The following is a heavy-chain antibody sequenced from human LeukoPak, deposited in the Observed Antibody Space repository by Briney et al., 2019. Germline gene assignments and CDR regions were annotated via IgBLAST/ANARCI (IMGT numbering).Heavy chain of an antibody. J-gene: IGHJ3*02. CDR1: GGSISSYY. D-gene: IGHD3-22*01. Sequence: SETLSLTCTVSGGSISSYYWSWILQPPGKGLEWIGYIYYSGSTNYNPSLKSRVTISVDTSKNQFSLKLSSVTAADTAVYYCARAHYYDSSGYWSSAFDIWGQGTMVTVSS. CDR3: ARAHYYDSSGYWSSAFDI. CDR2: IYYSGST. V-gene: IGHV4-59*01.